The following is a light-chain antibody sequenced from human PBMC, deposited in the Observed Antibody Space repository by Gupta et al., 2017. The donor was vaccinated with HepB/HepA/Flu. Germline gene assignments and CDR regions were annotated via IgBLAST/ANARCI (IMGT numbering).Light chain of an antibody. V-gene: IGKV3-11*01. CDR3: QQRSSWPIT. CDR2: DTF. CDR1: QSVNTY. J-gene: IGKJ5*01. Sequence: EIVLTQSPGTLSLSPGERATLSCRSSQSVNTYVAWYQQKPGQAPRLLIYDTFNRATGIPARFSGSGSGTDFTLTISSLEPEDFAVYYCQQRSSWPITFGQGTRLETK.